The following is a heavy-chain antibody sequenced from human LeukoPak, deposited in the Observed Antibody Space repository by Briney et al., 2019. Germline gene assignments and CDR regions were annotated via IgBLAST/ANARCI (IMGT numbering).Heavy chain of an antibody. CDR3: AREGYSSSWQRNYAFDI. Sequence: GRSLRLSCAASGFTFSSYGMHWVRQAPGKGLEWVAVIWYDGSNKYYADSVKGRFTISRDNSKNTLYLQMNSLRAEDTAVYYCAREGYSSSWQRNYAFDIWGQGTMVTVSS. CDR1: GFTFSSYG. D-gene: IGHD6-13*01. V-gene: IGHV3-33*01. J-gene: IGHJ3*02. CDR2: IWYDGSNK.